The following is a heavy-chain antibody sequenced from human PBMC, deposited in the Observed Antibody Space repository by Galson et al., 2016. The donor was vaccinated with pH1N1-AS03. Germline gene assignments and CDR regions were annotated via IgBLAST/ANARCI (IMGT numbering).Heavy chain of an antibody. Sequence: SLRLSCAASGFTFSHYSMNWVRQAPGKGLECFSSISGSSSYIYYADSVKGRFTISRGNAGKSLYLEMNGLRADETAVYYCARDSEEYCSGGSCGRFDYWGQGILVTVSS. CDR1: GFTFSHYS. D-gene: IGHD2-15*01. CDR2: ISGSSSYI. J-gene: IGHJ4*02. V-gene: IGHV3-21*01. CDR3: ARDSEEYCSGGSCGRFDY.